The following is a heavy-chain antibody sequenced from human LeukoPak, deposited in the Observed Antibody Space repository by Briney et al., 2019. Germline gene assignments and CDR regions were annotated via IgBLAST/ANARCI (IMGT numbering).Heavy chain of an antibody. J-gene: IGHJ4*02. Sequence: MPSETLSLTCTVSGDSLSSSTYYWGWIRQPPGKGLEWIGSIYYSGSTYYNPSLKSRVTISVDTSKNQFSLKLSSVTAADTAVYYCARPRDGYNLDYFDYWGQGTLVTVSS. V-gene: IGHV4-39*01. D-gene: IGHD5-24*01. CDR3: ARPRDGYNLDYFDY. CDR2: IYYSGST. CDR1: GDSLSSSTYY.